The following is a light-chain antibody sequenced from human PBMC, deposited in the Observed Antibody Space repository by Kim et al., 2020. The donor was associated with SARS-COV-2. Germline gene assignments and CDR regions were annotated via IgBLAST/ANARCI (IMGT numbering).Light chain of an antibody. J-gene: IGLJ1*01. CDR1: SNIVGNQG. V-gene: IGLV10-54*02. CDR3: SALDSSLSAYV. CDR2: RNN. Sequence: QTATLTCTGNSNIVGNQGAAWLQQHQGHPPKLLSYRNNNRPSGISERFSASRSENTASLTITGLQPEDEADYYCSALDSSLSAYVFGTGTKVTVL.